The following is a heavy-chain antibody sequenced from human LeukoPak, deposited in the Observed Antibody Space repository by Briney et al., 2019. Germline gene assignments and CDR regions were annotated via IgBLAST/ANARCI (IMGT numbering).Heavy chain of an antibody. CDR2: IYYSGST. V-gene: IGHV4-59*01. CDR3: ATDRTVTTVSIAFDI. Sequence: PSETLSLTCTVSGGSISSYYWSWIRQPPGKGLEWIGYIYYSGSTNYNPSLKSRVTISVDTSKNQFSLKLSSVTAADTAVYYCATDRTVTTVSIAFDIWGQGTMVTVSS. D-gene: IGHD4-17*01. CDR1: GGSISSYY. J-gene: IGHJ3*02.